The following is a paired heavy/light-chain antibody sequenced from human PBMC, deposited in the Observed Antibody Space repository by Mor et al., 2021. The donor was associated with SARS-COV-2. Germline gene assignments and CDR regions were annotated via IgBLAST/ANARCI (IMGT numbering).Heavy chain of an antibody. Sequence: EVQLVESGGDLVQPGGSLKLSCAASGLTFSGSAMHWVRQASGKGLEWVGRIRDKAKSYATEYAASVKGRFTISRDDSENTAYLQMNSLKSEDTAVYYCMRGGGGVTPPFDIWGQGTMVTVSS. CDR1: GLTFSGSA. D-gene: IGHD3-16*01. CDR2: IRDKAKSYAT. J-gene: IGHJ3*02. CDR3: MRGGGGVTPPFDI. V-gene: IGHV3-73*02.
Light chain of an antibody. CDR1: TGAVTSGHY. J-gene: IGLJ2*01. Sequence: QAVVTQEPSLTVSPGGTVTLTCASSTGAVTSGHYPYWFQQKPGQAPRTLIYETSNRHSWTPARFSGSLLGGKAALTLSGAQPEDEAEYFCSLSYTGAPVVFGGGTNLTVL. CDR3: SLSYTGAPVV. V-gene: IGLV7-46*01. CDR2: ETS.